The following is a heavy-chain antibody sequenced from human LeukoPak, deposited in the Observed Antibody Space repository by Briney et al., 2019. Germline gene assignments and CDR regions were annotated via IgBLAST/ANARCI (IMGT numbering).Heavy chain of an antibody. CDR2: IYYSGST. CDR3: ARFSSGSVYFDY. Sequence: SETLSLTCAGYGGSFSDYSWSWIRQPPGKGLEWIGSIYYSGSTYYNPSLKSRVTISVDTSKNQFSLKLSSVTAADTAVYYCARFSSGSVYFDYWGQGTLVTVSS. CDR1: GGSFSDYS. D-gene: IGHD6-19*01. V-gene: IGHV4-34*01. J-gene: IGHJ4*02.